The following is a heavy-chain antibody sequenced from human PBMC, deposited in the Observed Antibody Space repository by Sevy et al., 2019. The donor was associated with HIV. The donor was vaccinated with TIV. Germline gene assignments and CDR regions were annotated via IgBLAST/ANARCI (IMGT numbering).Heavy chain of an antibody. CDR2: IKSKTEGGTT. D-gene: IGHD3-22*01. CDR1: GFTFSNAW. CDR3: ATDHTYYYDSSGSWGAFDI. V-gene: IGHV3-15*01. Sequence: GGSLRLSCAASGFTFSNAWMSWVRQAPGKGLEWVGRIKSKTEGGTTDYAAPVKGRFTISRNDSKNTLYLQMNSLKTEDTAVYYCATDHTYYYDSSGSWGAFDIWGQGTMVTVSS. J-gene: IGHJ3*02.